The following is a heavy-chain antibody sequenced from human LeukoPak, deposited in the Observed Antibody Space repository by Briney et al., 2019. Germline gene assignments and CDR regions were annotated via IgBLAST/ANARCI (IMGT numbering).Heavy chain of an antibody. CDR2: IISDGSTT. D-gene: IGHD1-26*01. CDR1: GFTFSSYW. CDR3: SRGLTGGTPYYFEH. Sequence: PGGSLRLSCAASGFTFSSYWMHWVRQAPGKGVVWVSRIISDGSTTSYADSVKGRFTISRDNAKNTLYLQMNSLRAEDTAVYYCSRGLTGGTPYYFEHWGQGTLVTVSS. V-gene: IGHV3-74*01. J-gene: IGHJ4*02.